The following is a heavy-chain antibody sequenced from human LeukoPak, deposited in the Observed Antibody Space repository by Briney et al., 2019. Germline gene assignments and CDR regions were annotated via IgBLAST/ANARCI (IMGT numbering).Heavy chain of an antibody. Sequence: TGGSLRLSCAASGFTFSSYAMHWVRQAPGKGLEWVAVISYDGSNKYYADSVKGRFTISRDNSKNTLYLQMNSLRAEDTAVYYCAKELYYYGSGSYFDYWGQGTLVTVSS. V-gene: IGHV3-30*04. CDR1: GFTFSSYA. J-gene: IGHJ4*02. CDR2: ISYDGSNK. CDR3: AKELYYYGSGSYFDY. D-gene: IGHD3-10*01.